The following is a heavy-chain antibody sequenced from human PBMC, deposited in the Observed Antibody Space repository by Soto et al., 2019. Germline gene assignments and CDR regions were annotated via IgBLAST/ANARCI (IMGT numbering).Heavy chain of an antibody. CDR1: GFTFSSYA. V-gene: IGHV3-30-3*01. D-gene: IGHD3-10*02. Sequence: GESLKISCAASGFTFSSYAIHWVRQAPGKGLEWVAVISYDGSNKYYADSVKGRFTISRDNSKNTLYLQMNSLRSEDTAVYYCARDVGLGSGSYYWFDPWGQGTLVTVSS. CDR2: ISYDGSNK. J-gene: IGHJ5*02. CDR3: ARDVGLGSGSYYWFDP.